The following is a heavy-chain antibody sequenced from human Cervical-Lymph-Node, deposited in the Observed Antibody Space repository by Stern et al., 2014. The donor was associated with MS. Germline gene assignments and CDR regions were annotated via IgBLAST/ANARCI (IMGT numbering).Heavy chain of an antibody. D-gene: IGHD5-12*01. Sequence: VQLVESGGGVVQPGGSLRLSCAASGFTFSNFAMHWVRQAPGKGLEWVAGISYDGNNPYYGESVKGRFTISTDNSKSTLYLQMNSLRTEDSALYYCALVTTIGLDYWGQGTLVTVSS. CDR2: ISYDGNNP. CDR1: GFTFSNFA. V-gene: IGHV3-30*04. CDR3: ALVTTIGLDY. J-gene: IGHJ4*02.